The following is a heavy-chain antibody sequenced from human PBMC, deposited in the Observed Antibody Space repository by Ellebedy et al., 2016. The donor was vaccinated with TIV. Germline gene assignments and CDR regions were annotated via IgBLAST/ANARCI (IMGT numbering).Heavy chain of an antibody. V-gene: IGHV4-38-2*02. CDR3: ARELAYYSNNGYYYLSGFDV. CDR2: IHHSGTN. CDR1: DYSISSGYF. J-gene: IGHJ3*01. D-gene: IGHD3-22*01. Sequence: MPSETLSLTCTVSDYSISSGYFWGWIRQPPGKGREWIGSIHHSGTNSYNPSLKSRLNISVDTSKNQFSLNLSSVTAIDTAVYYCARELAYYSNNGYYYLSGFDVWGRGTMVTVSS.